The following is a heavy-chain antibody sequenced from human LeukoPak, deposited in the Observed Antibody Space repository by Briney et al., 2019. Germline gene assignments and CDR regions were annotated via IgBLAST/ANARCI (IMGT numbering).Heavy chain of an antibody. CDR1: GGTFSSYA. V-gene: IGHV1-69*04. D-gene: IGHD5-18*01. Sequence: ASVKVSCKASGGTFSSYAISWVRQAPGQGLEWMGRIIPILGIANYAQKFQGRVTITADKSTSRAYMELSSLRSEDTAVYYCARVDTAMVIDYWGQGTLVTVSS. CDR3: ARVDTAMVIDY. CDR2: IIPILGIA. J-gene: IGHJ4*02.